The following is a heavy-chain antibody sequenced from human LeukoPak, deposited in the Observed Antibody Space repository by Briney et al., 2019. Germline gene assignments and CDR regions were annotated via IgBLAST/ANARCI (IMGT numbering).Heavy chain of an antibody. CDR2: INHSGST. CDR3: ARTPAAVNFDY. D-gene: IGHD6-13*01. CDR1: GGSFSGYY. Sequence: SETLSLTCAVYGGSFSGYYWTWIRQPPGKGLEWIGEINHSGSTNYNPSLKSRVSISADTSKFQFSLKLSSVTAADTAVYYCARTPAAVNFDYWGQGTLVTVSS. V-gene: IGHV4-34*01. J-gene: IGHJ4*02.